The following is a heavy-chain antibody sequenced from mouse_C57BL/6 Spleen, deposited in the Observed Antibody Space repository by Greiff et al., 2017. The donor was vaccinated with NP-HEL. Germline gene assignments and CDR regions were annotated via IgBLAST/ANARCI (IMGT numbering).Heavy chain of an antibody. Sequence: QVQLQQPGAELVRPGSSVKLSCKASGYTFTSYWMHWVKQRPIQGLEWIGNIDPSDSETHYNQKFKDKATLTVDKSSSTAYMQLSSLTAEDSAVYYCARSRALDVYGNDWYFDVWGTGTTVTVSS. CDR2: IDPSDSET. CDR1: GYTFTSYW. J-gene: IGHJ1*03. CDR3: ARSRALDVYGNDWYFDV. D-gene: IGHD2-1*01. V-gene: IGHV1-52*01.